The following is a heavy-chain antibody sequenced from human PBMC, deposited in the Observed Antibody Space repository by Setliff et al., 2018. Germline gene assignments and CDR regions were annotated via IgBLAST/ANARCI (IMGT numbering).Heavy chain of an antibody. Sequence: GESLKISCQGLGYDFFGYWIAWVRQVPGKGLEYMGIIYPSDSDTTYSPSFQGQVTISADKSISTAYLQWSSLKASDTAIYYCARIGIKSGYYFDYWGQGTLVTVSS. D-gene: IGHD3-22*01. V-gene: IGHV5-51*01. CDR2: IYPSDSDT. CDR1: GYDFFGYW. CDR3: ARIGIKSGYYFDY. J-gene: IGHJ4*02.